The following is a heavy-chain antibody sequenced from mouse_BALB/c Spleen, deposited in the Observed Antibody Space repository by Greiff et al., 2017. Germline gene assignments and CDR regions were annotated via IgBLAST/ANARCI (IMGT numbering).Heavy chain of an antibody. V-gene: IGHV3-8*02. CDR1: GDSITSGY. CDR2: ISYSGST. J-gene: IGHJ2*01. CDR3: ARSLYGNSYFDY. D-gene: IGHD2-1*01. Sequence: EVKLQESGPSLVKPSQTLSLTCSVTGDSITSGYWNWIRKFPGNKLEYMGYISYSGSTYYNPSLKSRISITRDTSKNQYYLQLNSVTTEDTATYYCARSLYGNSYFDYWGQGTTLTVSS.